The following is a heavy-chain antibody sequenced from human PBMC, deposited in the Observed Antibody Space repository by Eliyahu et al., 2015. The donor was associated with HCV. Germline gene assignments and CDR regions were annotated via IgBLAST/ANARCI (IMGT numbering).Heavy chain of an antibody. CDR1: GGSFXGYY. Sequence: QVQLQQWGAGLLKPSETLSLTCAVYGGSFXGYYWXWIRQPPGKGLEWIGEINHSGSTNYNPSLKSRVTISVDTSKNQFSLKLSSVTAADTAVYYCARGSRFLEWLLSGNWFDPWGQGTLVTVSS. CDR2: INHSGST. V-gene: IGHV4-34*01. CDR3: ARGSRFLEWLLSGNWFDP. D-gene: IGHD3-3*01. J-gene: IGHJ5*02.